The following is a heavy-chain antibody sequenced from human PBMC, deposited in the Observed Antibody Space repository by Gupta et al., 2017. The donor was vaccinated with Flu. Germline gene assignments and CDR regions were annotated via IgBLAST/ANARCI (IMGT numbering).Heavy chain of an antibody. CDR1: GYTFTGYY. CDR2: INPNSGGT. V-gene: IGHV1-2*02. D-gene: IGHD6-19*01. CDR3: ARDNQQWRVAIAEYFQH. Sequence: QVQLVQSGAEVKKPGASVKVSCKASGYTFTGYYMHWVRQAPGQGLEWMGWINPNSGGTNYAQKLQGRVTMTRDTSISTAYMELSRLRSEDTAVYYCARDNQQWRVAIAEYFQHWGQGTLVTVSS. J-gene: IGHJ1*01.